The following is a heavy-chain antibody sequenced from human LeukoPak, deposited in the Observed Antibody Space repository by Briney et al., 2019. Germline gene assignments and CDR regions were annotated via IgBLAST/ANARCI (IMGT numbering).Heavy chain of an antibody. J-gene: IGHJ4*02. Sequence: PGGSLRLSCAASGFTFSSYGMHWVRQAPGKGLEWVAVISYDGSNKYYADSVKGRFTISRDNSKNTLYLQMNSLRAEDTAVYYCAKDLQWELLRGGNFDYWGQGTLVTVSS. V-gene: IGHV3-30*18. CDR1: GFTFSSYG. CDR3: AKDLQWELLRGGNFDY. CDR2: ISYDGSNK. D-gene: IGHD1-26*01.